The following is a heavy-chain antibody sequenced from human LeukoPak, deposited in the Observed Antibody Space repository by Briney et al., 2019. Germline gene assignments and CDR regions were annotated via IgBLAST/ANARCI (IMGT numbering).Heavy chain of an antibody. D-gene: IGHD3-22*01. J-gene: IGHJ4*02. V-gene: IGHV3-21*01. Sequence: PGGSLRLSCAASGFTFSSYSMNWVRQAPGKGLEWVSSISINRSYMYYADSVKGRFTISRDNAKNSLSLQMNSLRAEDTAVYYCARAYDSSSSFDYWGQGTLVTASS. CDR2: ISINRSYM. CDR1: GFTFSSYS. CDR3: ARAYDSSSSFDY.